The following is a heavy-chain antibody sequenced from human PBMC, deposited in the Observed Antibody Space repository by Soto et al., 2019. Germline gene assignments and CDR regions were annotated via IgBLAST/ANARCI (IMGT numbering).Heavy chain of an antibody. V-gene: IGHV1-69*12. J-gene: IGHJ6*02. CDR2: IIPMFGTA. Sequence: QVQLVQSGAEVKKPGSSVKVSCKASGGTFSTYTNNWVRQAPGQGLEWMGGIIPMFGTANYAQKFQGRVTITADESTSTAYMELSSLRSEDTAVYYCARRYCISTSCHYYGMDVWGQGTTVTVSS. D-gene: IGHD2-2*01. CDR1: GGTFSTYT. CDR3: ARRYCISTSCHYYGMDV.